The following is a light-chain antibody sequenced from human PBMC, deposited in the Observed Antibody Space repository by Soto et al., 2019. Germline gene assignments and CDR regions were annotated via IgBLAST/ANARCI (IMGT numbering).Light chain of an antibody. Sequence: EIVLTQSPGTLSLSRGERATLSCRASQSVSSSYLAWYQQKPGQAPRLLIYGASSRATGIPDRLSCSGSATDFTLTLSRLAPEDFEVYYCQQYGSSLRTFGPGTKVDIK. CDR2: GAS. J-gene: IGKJ1*01. V-gene: IGKV3-20*01. CDR3: QQYGSSLRT. CDR1: QSVSSSY.